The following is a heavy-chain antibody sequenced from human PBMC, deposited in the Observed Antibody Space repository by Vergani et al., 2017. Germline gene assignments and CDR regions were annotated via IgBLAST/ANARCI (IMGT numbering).Heavy chain of an antibody. D-gene: IGHD2-2*01. J-gene: IGHJ3*02. V-gene: IGHV2-5*02. CDR2: IYWDDDK. CDR1: GFSLSTSGVG. CDR3: AHGSYQLLLSRHDAFDI. Sequence: QITLKESGPTLVKPTQTLTLTCTFSGFSLSTSGVGVGWIRQPPGKALEWLALIYWDDDKRYSPSLKSRLTITKDTSNNQVVLTMTNMDPVDTATYYCAHGSYQLLLSRHDAFDIWGQGTMVTVSS.